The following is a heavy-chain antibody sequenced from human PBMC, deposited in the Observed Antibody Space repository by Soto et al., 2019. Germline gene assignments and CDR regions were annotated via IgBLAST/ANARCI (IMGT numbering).Heavy chain of an antibody. CDR3: ARFVGGYSSSTFDY. V-gene: IGHV3-21*01. Sequence: GSLRLSCAASGFPFSSYSMNWVRQAPGKGLEWASSISSSSSYIYYADSVKGRFTISRDNAKNSLYLQMNSLRAEDTAVYYCARFVGGYSSSTFDYWGQGTLVTVSS. J-gene: IGHJ4*02. D-gene: IGHD6-6*01. CDR2: ISSSSSYI. CDR1: GFPFSSYS.